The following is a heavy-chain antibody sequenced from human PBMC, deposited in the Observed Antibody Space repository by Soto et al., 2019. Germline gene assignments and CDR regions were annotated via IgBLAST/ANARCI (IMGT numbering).Heavy chain of an antibody. V-gene: IGHV4-59*01. CDR1: GGSISSYY. J-gene: IGHJ4*02. CDR2: TYYSGST. CDR3: ARGWGLVFDY. Sequence: PSETLSLTCTVSGGSISSYYWSWIRQPPGKGLEWIGYTYYSGSTNYNPSLKSRVSISVDTSKNQFSLKLSSVTAADTAVYYCARGWGLVFDYWGQGTLVTVS. D-gene: IGHD2-21*02.